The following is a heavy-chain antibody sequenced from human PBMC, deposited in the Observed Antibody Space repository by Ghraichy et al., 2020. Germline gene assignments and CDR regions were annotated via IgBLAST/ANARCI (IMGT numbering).Heavy chain of an antibody. CDR2: IYSGGAT. D-gene: IGHD6-6*01. J-gene: IGHJ4*02. V-gene: IGHV3-53*01. CDR3: SSHYPRY. Sequence: GESLNISCAASGFSVSSNYMSWVRQAPGKGLEWVSLIYSGGATDYADSVKGRFTISRDSSQNTLYLQMNNLRVEDTAMYYCSSHYPRYWGQGTLVTVSS. CDR1: GFSVSSNY.